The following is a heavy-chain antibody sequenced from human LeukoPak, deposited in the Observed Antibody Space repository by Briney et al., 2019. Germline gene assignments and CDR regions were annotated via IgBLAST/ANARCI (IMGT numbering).Heavy chain of an antibody. Sequence: PGGSLRLSCGASGFTFSSYAMSWVRQAPGKGLEWVSAISGSGGSTYYADSVKGRFTISRDNSKNTLYLQMNSLRAEDTAVYYCAKSHSGSYHFDYWGQGTLVTVSS. CDR1: GFTFSSYA. V-gene: IGHV3-23*01. CDR3: AKSHSGSYHFDY. D-gene: IGHD1-26*01. J-gene: IGHJ4*02. CDR2: ISGSGGST.